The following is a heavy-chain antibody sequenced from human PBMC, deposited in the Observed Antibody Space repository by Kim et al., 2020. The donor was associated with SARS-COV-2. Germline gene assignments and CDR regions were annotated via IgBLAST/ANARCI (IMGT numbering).Heavy chain of an antibody. J-gene: IGHJ4*02. CDR3: ARDRLHGDSFDY. Sequence: ANYEQKFQGRVTVTTDESTSTAYMELRRLRSEDKAVYYCARDRLHGDSFDYWGQGTLVTVSS. CDR2: A. D-gene: IGHD4-17*01. V-gene: IGHV1-69*05.